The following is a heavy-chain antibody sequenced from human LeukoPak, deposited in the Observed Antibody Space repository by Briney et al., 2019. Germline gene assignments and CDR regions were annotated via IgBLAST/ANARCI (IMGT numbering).Heavy chain of an antibody. V-gene: IGHV4-39*07. CDR2: INHSGST. D-gene: IGHD2-15*01. CDR1: GGSISTTNYY. Sequence: SETLSLTCTVSGGSISTTNYYWAWIRQPPGKGLEWIGEINHSGSTNYNPSLKSRVTISVDTSKNQFSLKLSSVTAADTAVYYCARGVRRIYCSGGSCYTNTHRWFDPWGQGTLVTVSS. CDR3: ARGVRRIYCSGGSCYTNTHRWFDP. J-gene: IGHJ5*02.